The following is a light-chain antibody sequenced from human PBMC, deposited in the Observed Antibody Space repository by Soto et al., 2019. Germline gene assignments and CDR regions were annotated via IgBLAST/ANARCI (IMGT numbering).Light chain of an antibody. CDR1: SSDVGGYNY. Sequence: QSVLTQPASVSGSPGQSITISCTETSSDVGGYNYVSWYQQHPGKASKLRIYDVSNRPSGVSNRFSGSKSGNTASLTISGLQAEDEADYYCSSYTSGNTLLIGGGTKLTVL. CDR3: SSYTSGNTLL. V-gene: IGLV2-14*01. J-gene: IGLJ2*01. CDR2: DVS.